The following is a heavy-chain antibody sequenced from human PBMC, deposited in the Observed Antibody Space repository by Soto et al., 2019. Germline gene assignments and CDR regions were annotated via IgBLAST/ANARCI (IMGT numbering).Heavy chain of an antibody. J-gene: IGHJ6*02. CDR1: GFTFSSYA. D-gene: IGHD3-9*01. Sequence: GGSLRLSCAASGFTFSSYAVHWVRQAPGKGLEWVAVISYDGSNKYYADSVKGRFTISRDNSKNTLYLQMNSLRAEDTAVYYCAKRTGVRYFDWLLYYYYGMDVWGQGTTVTVSS. CDR3: AKRTGVRYFDWLLYYYYGMDV. CDR2: ISYDGSNK. V-gene: IGHV3-30-3*02.